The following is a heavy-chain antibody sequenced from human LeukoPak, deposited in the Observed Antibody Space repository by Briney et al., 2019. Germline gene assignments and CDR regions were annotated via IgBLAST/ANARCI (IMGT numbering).Heavy chain of an antibody. CDR1: GGSISSSSYY. J-gene: IGHJ4*02. D-gene: IGHD3-22*01. CDR3: ARHYYDSSGYYYPFDY. Sequence: PSETLPLTCTVSGGSISSSSYYWGWIRQPPGKGLEWIGSIYYSGSTYYNPSLKSRVTISVDTSKNQFSLKLSSVTAADTAVYYCARHYYDSSGYYYPFDYWGQGTLVTVSS. V-gene: IGHV4-39*01. CDR2: IYYSGST.